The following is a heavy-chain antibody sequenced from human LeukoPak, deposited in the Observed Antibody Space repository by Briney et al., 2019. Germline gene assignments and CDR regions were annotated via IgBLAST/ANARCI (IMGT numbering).Heavy chain of an antibody. V-gene: IGHV1-2*02. CDR3: AREKNPAPSYYYYMDV. J-gene: IGHJ6*03. Sequence: ASVKVSCKASGYTFTSYGISWVRQAPGQGLEWMGWINPNSGGTNYAQKFQGRVTMTRDTSISTAYMELSRLRSDDTAVYYCAREKNPAPSYYYYMDVRGKGTTVTVSS. CDR2: INPNSGGT. CDR1: GYTFTSYG. D-gene: IGHD2/OR15-2a*01.